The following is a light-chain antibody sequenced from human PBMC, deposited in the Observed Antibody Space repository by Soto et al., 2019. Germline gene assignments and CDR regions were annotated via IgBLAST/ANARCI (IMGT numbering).Light chain of an antibody. CDR1: SSDVGTYNL. CDR3: AAWDDSLSGRYV. CDR2: EGT. Sequence: QSALTQPASVSGSPGQSITISCTGTSSDVGTYNLVSWYQQHPGKAPKLMVYEGTKRPSGVSNRFSGSKSGNTASLTISGLQAEDEADYFCAAWDDSLSGRYVFGTGTKVTVL. J-gene: IGLJ1*01. V-gene: IGLV2-23*01.